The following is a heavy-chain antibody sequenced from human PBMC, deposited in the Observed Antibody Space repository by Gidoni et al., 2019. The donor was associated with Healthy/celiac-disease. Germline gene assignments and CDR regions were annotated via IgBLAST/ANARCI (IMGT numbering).Heavy chain of an antibody. J-gene: IGHJ4*02. CDR3: ARGFRRVAATPVFDY. CDR2: INNSGST. CDR1: GGSLSGYY. D-gene: IGHD2-15*01. Sequence: QVQLQQWGAGLLKTSETLSHTCAIYGGSLSGYYWSCIRQPPVKGLEWIGEINNSGSTNYNPSLKCRVTISVDTSKNQFSLKLSSVTAADTAVYYCARGFRRVAATPVFDYWGQGTLVTVSS. V-gene: IGHV4-34*01.